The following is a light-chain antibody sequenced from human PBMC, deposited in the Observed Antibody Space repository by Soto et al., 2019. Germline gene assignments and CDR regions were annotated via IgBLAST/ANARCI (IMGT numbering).Light chain of an antibody. Sequence: QSVLSQPPSASGSPGQSVTIPCTGTSSDVGGYDHVSWYQQHPGKAPKLMIYEVTKRPAGVPDRFSGSKSGNTASLTVSGLQAEDEADSYCSSAAGKYNYVFGTGTKVTVL. V-gene: IGLV2-8*01. CDR3: SSAAGKYNYV. CDR1: SSDVGGYDH. CDR2: EVT. J-gene: IGLJ1*01.